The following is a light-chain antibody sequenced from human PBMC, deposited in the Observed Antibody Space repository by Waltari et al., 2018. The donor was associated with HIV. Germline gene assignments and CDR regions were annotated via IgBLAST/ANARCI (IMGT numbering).Light chain of an antibody. CDR3: HQYHAWPRCT. V-gene: IGKV3D-15*01. Sequence: ISLTQSPVTLSVSPGDTVTLSCRASQNIASYLACSPQKKDQPPKLLVYGATTRATGVPARFRGSGSQTDFNLIIDGLQTDDCAVYYCHQYHAWPRCTFGQGTTVEIK. J-gene: IGKJ2*02. CDR2: GAT. CDR1: QNIASY.